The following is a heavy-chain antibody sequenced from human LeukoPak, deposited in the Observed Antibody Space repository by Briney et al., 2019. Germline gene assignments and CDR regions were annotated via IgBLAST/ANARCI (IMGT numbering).Heavy chain of an antibody. Sequence: GASVKVSYKPSGYPFTSYHMHWARQAPGQGVEWMGLLRASGGGAEYPQKFQGRVTMTRDTSTNTVYMELSSLRSDDTAVYYCARGSKRITMVRGVPYYFDYWGQGTLVTVSS. V-gene: IGHV1-46*01. CDR1: GYPFTSYH. CDR2: LRASGGGA. D-gene: IGHD3-10*01. CDR3: ARGSKRITMVRGVPYYFDY. J-gene: IGHJ4*02.